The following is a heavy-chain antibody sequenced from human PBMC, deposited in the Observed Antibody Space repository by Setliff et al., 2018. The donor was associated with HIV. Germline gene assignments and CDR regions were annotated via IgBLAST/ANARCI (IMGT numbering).Heavy chain of an antibody. CDR3: ARARTDYYDRRRRSHYYIDV. CDR1: GYTFNNYD. Sequence: ASVKVSCKPSGYTFNNYDINWVRQAAGQGLEWMGWMNPDSRNTGYAQRFEGRVTLTWDTSISTAYLELNHLKSDDTAVYYCARARTDYYDRRRRSHYYIDVWARGATVTVSS. V-gene: IGHV1-8*02. CDR2: MNPDSRNT. J-gene: IGHJ6*03. D-gene: IGHD3-22*01.